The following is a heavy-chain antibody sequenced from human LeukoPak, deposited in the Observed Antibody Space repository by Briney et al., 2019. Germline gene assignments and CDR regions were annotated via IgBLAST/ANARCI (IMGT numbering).Heavy chain of an antibody. CDR2: INHSGST. D-gene: IGHD6-13*01. CDR1: GGSFSGYY. V-gene: IGHV4-34*01. Sequence: SETLSLTCAVYGGSFSGYYWSWIRQPPGKRLEWIGEINHSGSTNYNPSLKSRVTISVDTSKNQFSLKLSSVTAADTAVYYCATSSEAAAYFDYWGQGTLVTVSS. J-gene: IGHJ4*02. CDR3: ATSSEAAAYFDY.